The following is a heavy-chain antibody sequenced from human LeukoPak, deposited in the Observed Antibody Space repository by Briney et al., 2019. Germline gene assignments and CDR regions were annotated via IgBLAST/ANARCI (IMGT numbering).Heavy chain of an antibody. CDR2: IYYSGST. Sequence: SETLSLTCTVSGGSISSSSYYWGWIRQPPGKGLEWIGSIYYSGSTYYNPSLKSRVTISVDRSKNQFSLNLTSVTAADTAVYYCARLYESIDYWGQGTLVTVSS. CDR1: GGSISSSSYY. V-gene: IGHV4-39*07. D-gene: IGHD3-22*01. CDR3: ARLYESIDY. J-gene: IGHJ4*02.